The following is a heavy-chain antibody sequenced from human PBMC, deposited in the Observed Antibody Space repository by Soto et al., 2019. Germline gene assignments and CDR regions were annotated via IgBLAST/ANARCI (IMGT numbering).Heavy chain of an antibody. J-gene: IGHJ4*02. CDR3: AKTFYDSSGYYHRPPAFDY. Sequence: QVQLVQSGAEVKKPGSSVKVSCKASGGTFSSYAISWVRQAPGQGLEWMGGIIPIFGTANYAQKFQGRVTITADESTSTAYMELSSLRSEDTAVYYCAKTFYDSSGYYHRPPAFDYWGQGTLVTVSS. CDR1: GGTFSSYA. D-gene: IGHD3-22*01. V-gene: IGHV1-69*01. CDR2: IIPIFGTA.